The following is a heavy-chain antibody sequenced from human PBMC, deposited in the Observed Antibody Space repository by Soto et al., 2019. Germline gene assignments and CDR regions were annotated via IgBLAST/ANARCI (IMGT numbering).Heavy chain of an antibody. D-gene: IGHD1-26*01. CDR1: GFNFRSCW. CDR2: IREDGRDM. V-gene: IGHV3-7*03. Sequence: PGGSLRLSCAASGFNFRSCWMNWVRRAPGKGLEWLANIREDGRDMYYVDSVKGRFTVSRDNAKNSLYLDMNSLRAEDTAVYYCARGTPTPGTDYWGQGTLVTVSS. J-gene: IGHJ4*01. CDR3: ARGTPTPGTDY.